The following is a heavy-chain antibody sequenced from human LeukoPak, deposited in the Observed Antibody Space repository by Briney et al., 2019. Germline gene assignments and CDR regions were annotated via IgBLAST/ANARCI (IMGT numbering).Heavy chain of an antibody. J-gene: IGHJ4*02. CDR3: AKQVQLWLDPGY. V-gene: IGHV3-66*04. CDR1: GFTVSSNY. Sequence: GGSLRLSCAASGFTVSSNYMSWVRQAPGKGLEWVSVIYSGGSTYYADSVKGRFTISRDNSKNTLYLQMNSLRAEDTAVYYCAKQVQLWLDPGYWGQGTLVTVSS. CDR2: IYSGGST. D-gene: IGHD5-18*01.